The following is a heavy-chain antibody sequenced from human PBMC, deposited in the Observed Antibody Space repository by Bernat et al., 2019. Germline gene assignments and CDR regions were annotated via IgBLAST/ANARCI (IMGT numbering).Heavy chain of an antibody. J-gene: IGHJ4*02. CDR2: ISGSGGST. Sequence: EVQVVESGGGLIQPGGSLRLSCAASGFTVSTTYMIWVRQAPGKGLEWVSGISGSGGSTYYADSVKGRFTISRDNSKNTLYLQMNSLRAEDTAVYYCAKQAVAVFYSLRIDYLGQGTLVTVSS. CDR1: GFTVSTTY. V-gene: IGHV3-23*04. CDR3: AKQAVAVFYSLRIDY. D-gene: IGHD6-19*01.